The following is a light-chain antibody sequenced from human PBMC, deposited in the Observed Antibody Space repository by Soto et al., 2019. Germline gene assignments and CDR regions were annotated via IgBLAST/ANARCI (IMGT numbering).Light chain of an antibody. V-gene: IGLV2-14*01. J-gene: IGLJ2*01. CDR3: SSYSSSSTDVV. CDR1: SSDVGGFKY. CDR2: EVT. Sequence: QSVLTQPASVSGSPGQSITISCTGTSSDVGGFKYVSWYQQHPRKAPKLMIYEVTNRPSGVSNRFSGSKSGNTASLTISGLQAEDDADYYCSSYSSSSTDVVFGGGTQLTVL.